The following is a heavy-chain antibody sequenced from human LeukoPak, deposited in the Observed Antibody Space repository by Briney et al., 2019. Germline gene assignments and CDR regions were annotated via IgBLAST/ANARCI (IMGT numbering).Heavy chain of an antibody. V-gene: IGHV4-39*01. D-gene: IGHD3-22*01. CDR1: DGSISSSGYY. Sequence: SETLSLTCTVSDGSISSSGYYWAWIRQPPGKGLEWIGSIYYSGSTYYNPSLKSRVTISVDTSKNQFSLKLSSVTAADTAVYYCASDTMIVVVISPYAFDIWGQGTMVTVSS. J-gene: IGHJ3*02. CDR2: IYYSGST. CDR3: ASDTMIVVVISPYAFDI.